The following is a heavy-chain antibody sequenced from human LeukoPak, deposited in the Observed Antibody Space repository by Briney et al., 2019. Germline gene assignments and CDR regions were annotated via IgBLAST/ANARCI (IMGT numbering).Heavy chain of an antibody. CDR2: ISGSGGST. D-gene: IGHD2-15*01. Sequence: QPGGSLRLSCAVSGFTFSSYAMSWVRQAPGKGLEWVSAISGSGGSTYYADSVKGRFTISRDNSKNTLYLQMNSLRAEDTAVYYCAKDPPIVVVVAATRWVDYWGQGTLVTVSS. CDR3: AKDPPIVVVVAATRWVDY. J-gene: IGHJ4*02. CDR1: GFTFSSYA. V-gene: IGHV3-23*01.